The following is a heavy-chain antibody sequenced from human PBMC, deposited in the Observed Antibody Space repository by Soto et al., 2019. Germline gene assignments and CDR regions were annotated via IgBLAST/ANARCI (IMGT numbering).Heavy chain of an antibody. Sequence: QVQLVESGGGVVQPGRSLRLSCAASGFTFSSYAMHWVRQAPGKGLEWVAVISYDGSNKYYADSVKGRFTISRDNSKKTLYLQMKSLGAEDTAVYYCARGLRWYPTPGAFDIWGQGTIVTVSS. D-gene: IGHD4-17*01. V-gene: IGHV3-30-3*01. J-gene: IGHJ3*02. CDR3: ARGLRWYPTPGAFDI. CDR2: ISYDGSNK. CDR1: GFTFSSYA.